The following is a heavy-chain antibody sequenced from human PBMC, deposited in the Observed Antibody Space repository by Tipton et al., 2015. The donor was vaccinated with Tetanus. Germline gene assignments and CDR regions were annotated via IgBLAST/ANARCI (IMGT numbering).Heavy chain of an antibody. D-gene: IGHD1-26*01. CDR1: GGSISSGGYY. Sequence: TLSLTCTVSGGSISSGGYYWSWIRQHPGKGLEWIGDIYFSGSTYYNPSLKSRVTISVDTSKKQFSLKLNSMTAADTAVYYCARDQARGARGWNYFDYWGQGTLATVSS. CDR2: IYFSGST. CDR3: ARDQARGARGWNYFDY. J-gene: IGHJ4*02. V-gene: IGHV4-31*03.